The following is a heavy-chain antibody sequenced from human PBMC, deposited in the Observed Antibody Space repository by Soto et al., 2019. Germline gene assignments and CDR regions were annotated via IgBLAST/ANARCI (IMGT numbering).Heavy chain of an antibody. J-gene: IGHJ4*02. CDR2: ISYDGSNK. V-gene: IGHV3-30-3*01. D-gene: IGHD1-1*01. CDR1: RFTFSSYA. CDR3: ARDAQLERLPTDY. Sequence: XGSLKLSCAASRFTFSSYAMHWVRQAPGKGLEWVAVISYDGSNKYYADSVKGRFTISRDNSKNTLYLQMNSLRAEDTAVYYCARDAQLERLPTDYWGQGTLVTVSS.